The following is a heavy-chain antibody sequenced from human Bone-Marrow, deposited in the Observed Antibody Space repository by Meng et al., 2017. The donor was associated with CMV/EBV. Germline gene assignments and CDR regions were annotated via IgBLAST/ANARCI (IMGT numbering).Heavy chain of an antibody. CDR2: ISGSGGST. J-gene: IGHJ4*02. D-gene: IGHD2-2*01. CDR1: GFTFSCYS. V-gene: IGHV3-23*01. CDR3: AKDKNRYCSSPPHV. Sequence: GESLKISCAASGFTFSCYSMNWVRQAPGKGLEWVSAISGSGGSTYYADSVKGRFTISRDNSKNTLYLQMNSLRAEDTAVYYCAKDKNRYCSSPPHVWGQGTLVTVSS.